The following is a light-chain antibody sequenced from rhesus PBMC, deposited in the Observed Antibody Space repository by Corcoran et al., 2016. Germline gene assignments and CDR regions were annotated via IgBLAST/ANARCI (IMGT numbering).Light chain of an antibody. J-gene: IGKJ3*01. Sequence: QVILTQSPATLSLSPGERATLSCRASQSVISYLAWYQQKPGPAPKPLIYGASRRATGLPDRFSGSGSGTEFTLTISSLEPEDSAGYYCQKYSSSPFTFGPGTKLDIK. V-gene: IGKV3-53*02. CDR1: QSVISY. CDR3: QKYSSSPFT. CDR2: GAS.